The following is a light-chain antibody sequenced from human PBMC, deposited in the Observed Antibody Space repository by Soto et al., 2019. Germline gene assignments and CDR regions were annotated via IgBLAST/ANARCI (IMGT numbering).Light chain of an antibody. CDR2: GAS. V-gene: IGKV3-15*01. CDR1: QTISSN. Sequence: MNRSASAVSGSLVDRVTITCRASQTISSNLAWYQQKPGQAPRLLIYGASTRATGIPARFSGSGSGTEFTLTISSLHSEDFAVYYCQQDNNWAGRTFGEGTKVDIK. J-gene: IGKJ1*01. CDR3: QQDNNWAGRT.